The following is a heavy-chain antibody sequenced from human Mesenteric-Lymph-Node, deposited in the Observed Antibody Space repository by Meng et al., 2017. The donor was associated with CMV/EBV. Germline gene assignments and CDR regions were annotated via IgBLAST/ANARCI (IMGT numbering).Heavy chain of an antibody. CDR1: GFTFSSYW. CDR3: ARGQIDYDSSGYYY. J-gene: IGHJ4*02. V-gene: IGHV3-7*04. Sequence: GESLKISCAASGFTFSSYWMSWVRQAPGKGLEWVANIKQDGSEKYYVDSVKGRFTISRDNAKNSLYLEMNSLRAEDTAVYYCARGQIDYDSSGYYYWGQGTLVTVSS. D-gene: IGHD3-22*01. CDR2: IKQDGSEK.